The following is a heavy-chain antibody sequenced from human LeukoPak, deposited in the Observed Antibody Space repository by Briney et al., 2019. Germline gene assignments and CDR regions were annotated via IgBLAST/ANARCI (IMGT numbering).Heavy chain of an antibody. V-gene: IGHV3-53*01. CDR1: GFTVSSNY. CDR3: ARLVVEADYYYGMDV. Sequence: GGSLRLSCAASGFTVSSNYMSWVRQAPGKGLEWVSVIYSGGSTYYADSVKGRFTISRDNAKNSLYLQMNSLRAEDTAVYYCARLVVEADYYYGMDVWGKGATVTVSS. J-gene: IGHJ6*04. D-gene: IGHD2-15*01. CDR2: IYSGGST.